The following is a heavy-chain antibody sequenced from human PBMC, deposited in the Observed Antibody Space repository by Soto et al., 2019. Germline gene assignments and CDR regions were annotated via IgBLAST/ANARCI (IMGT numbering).Heavy chain of an antibody. J-gene: IGHJ4*02. CDR1: GYTFTSYG. Sequence: QVPLVQSGAEVKKPGASVKVSCKASGYTFTSYGISWVRQAPGQGLEWMGWISAYNGNTNYAQKLQGRVTMTTDTSTSTAYMELRSLRADDTAVYYCARSSITMVRGADEYWGQGTLVTVSS. D-gene: IGHD3-10*01. V-gene: IGHV1-18*01. CDR2: ISAYNGNT. CDR3: ARSSITMVRGADEY.